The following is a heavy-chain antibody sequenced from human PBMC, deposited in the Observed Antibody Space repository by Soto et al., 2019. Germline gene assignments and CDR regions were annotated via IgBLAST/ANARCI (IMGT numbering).Heavy chain of an antibody. CDR2: MNPYSGYT. CDR3: ARRLAVAGKRFDP. J-gene: IGHJ5*02. D-gene: IGHD6-19*01. Sequence: QVQLVQSGAEVKTPGASVKVSCKASGYTFTSYEINWVRQATGQGLEWMGWMNPYSGYTDYAQKFQGRVTMTRNTSITTAYMELSSLTSEDTAVYFCARRLAVAGKRFDPWGQGTLVTVSS. CDR1: GYTFTSYE. V-gene: IGHV1-8*01.